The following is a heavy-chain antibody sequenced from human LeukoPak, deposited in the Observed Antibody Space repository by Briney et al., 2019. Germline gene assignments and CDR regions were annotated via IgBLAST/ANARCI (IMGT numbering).Heavy chain of an antibody. CDR1: GYTFTGYY. CDR3: ARGGFDY. J-gene: IGHJ4*02. Sequence: ASVKVSCKASGYTFTGYYLHWVRQAPGQGLEWMGWISPNSDDTNYAQKFRGRVNMTRDTSISTAYMELSRLRSDDTAIYYCARGGFDYWGQGNLVTVSS. CDR2: ISPNSDDT. V-gene: IGHV1-2*02.